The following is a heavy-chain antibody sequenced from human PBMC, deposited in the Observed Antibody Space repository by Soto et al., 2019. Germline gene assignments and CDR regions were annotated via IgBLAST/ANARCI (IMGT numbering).Heavy chain of an antibody. CDR2: ISTSSTYI. D-gene: IGHD5-12*01. V-gene: IGHV3-21*01. J-gene: IGHJ4*02. CDR3: ARGSIVATSLTPFDY. Sequence: PGGSLRLSCAASGFTFSGYSMNWVRQAPGKGLEWVSSISTSSTYIYYADSVKGRFTVSRDNAKNSLYLQINSLRDEDTAVYYCARGSIVATSLTPFDYWGQGTQVTVSS. CDR1: GFTFSGYS.